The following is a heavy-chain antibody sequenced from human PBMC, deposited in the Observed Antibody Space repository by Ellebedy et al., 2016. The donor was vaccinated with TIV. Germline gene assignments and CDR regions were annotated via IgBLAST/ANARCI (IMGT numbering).Heavy chain of an antibody. V-gene: IGHV4-59*01. D-gene: IGHD6-13*01. J-gene: IGHJ3*02. Sequence: MPSETLSLTCAVSGCSISPYYWSWIRQPPGKGLEWIGYIYYSGGTNYNPSLKSRVTISVDTSKNHFSLRLTSGTAADTAVYYCARVVWQQPVSYAFDIWGQGAMVAVSS. CDR1: GCSISPYY. CDR2: IYYSGGT. CDR3: ARVVWQQPVSYAFDI.